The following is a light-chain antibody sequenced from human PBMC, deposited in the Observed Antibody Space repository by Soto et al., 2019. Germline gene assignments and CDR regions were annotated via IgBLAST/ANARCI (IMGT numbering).Light chain of an antibody. CDR3: HQYGNSPWT. J-gene: IGKJ1*01. V-gene: IGKV3-20*01. CDR1: QSGFSFY. Sequence: EIVLTQSPGTLSLPPGERATLSCRASQSGFSFYLAWFQQKPGQAPRLLIYGASSRATGIPDRFSGSGSGTEFTLTISRLEPEDSAVYFCHQYGNSPWTLGQGTKVEIK. CDR2: GAS.